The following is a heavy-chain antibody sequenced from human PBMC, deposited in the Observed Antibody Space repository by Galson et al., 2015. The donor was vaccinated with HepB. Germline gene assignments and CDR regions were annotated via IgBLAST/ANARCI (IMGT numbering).Heavy chain of an antibody. D-gene: IGHD4-17*01. J-gene: IGHJ1*01. V-gene: IGHV3-74*01. CDR3: ARGAHDYGDYGEYFQH. CDR1: GFTFSSCW. CDR2: INSDGSST. Sequence: SLRLSCAASGFTFSSCWMHWVRQAPGKGLVWVSRINSDGSSTSYADSVKGRFTISRDNAKNTLYLQMNSLRAEDTAVYYCARGAHDYGDYGEYFQHWGQGTLVTVSS.